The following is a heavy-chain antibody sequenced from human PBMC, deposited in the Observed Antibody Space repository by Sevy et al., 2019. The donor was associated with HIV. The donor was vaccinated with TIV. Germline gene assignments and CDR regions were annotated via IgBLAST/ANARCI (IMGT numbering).Heavy chain of an antibody. CDR3: AKDPGGLTTRSPKGAFDI. D-gene: IGHD1-1*01. V-gene: IGHV3-9*01. CDR1: GFTFDDYA. J-gene: IGHJ3*02. Sequence: GGSLRLSCAASGFTFDDYAMHWVRQAPGKGLEWVSGISWNSGRIGYADSVKGRFTISRDNAKNSLYLHMNSLGAEDTALYNCAKDPGGLTTRSPKGAFDIWGQGTMVTVSS. CDR2: ISWNSGRI.